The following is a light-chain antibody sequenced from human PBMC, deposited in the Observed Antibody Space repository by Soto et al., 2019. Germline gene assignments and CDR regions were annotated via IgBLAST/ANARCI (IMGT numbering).Light chain of an antibody. CDR2: GAS. Sequence: EIVLTQSPGTLSLSPGERATLSCRASQSFSSSYLAWYQQKPGQAPRLLIYGASSRATGLPDRFSGSGSGTKFTFAISRLEAEDFAGYYCQQDGSSPFNFGPGTKVDIK. V-gene: IGKV3-20*01. J-gene: IGKJ3*01. CDR1: QSFSSSY. CDR3: QQDGSSPFN.